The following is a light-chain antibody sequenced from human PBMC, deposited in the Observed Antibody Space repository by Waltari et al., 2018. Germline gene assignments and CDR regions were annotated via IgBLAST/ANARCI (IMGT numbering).Light chain of an antibody. CDR1: SHDVGNYDL. J-gene: IGLJ2*01. Sequence: QSALTQPASVSGSPGQSITISCTGTSHDVGNYDLVSWYQQHPGKAPKLIIYEVTNRPSGFSNRFSCSKSGNTASLTISGLHTEDEGDYYCCSYSGDLSFGVVFGGGTKLTVL. CDR3: CSYSGDLSFGVV. CDR2: EVT. V-gene: IGLV2-23*02.